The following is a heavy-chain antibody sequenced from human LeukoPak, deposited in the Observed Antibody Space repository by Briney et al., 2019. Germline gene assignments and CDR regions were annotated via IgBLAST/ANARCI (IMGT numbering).Heavy chain of an antibody. D-gene: IGHD3-3*01. CDR1: GFTFSSHW. J-gene: IGHJ3*02. CDR3: ARNGVASTYDI. CDR2: ISPDGSGT. Sequence: PGGSLRLSCAASGFTFSSHWMHWVRQTPEKGRVWVSHISPDGSGTNYADSVKGRFSISRDNPKNTLYLQMNSPRAEDTAVYYCARNGVASTYDIWGQGTMVTVSS. V-gene: IGHV3-74*01.